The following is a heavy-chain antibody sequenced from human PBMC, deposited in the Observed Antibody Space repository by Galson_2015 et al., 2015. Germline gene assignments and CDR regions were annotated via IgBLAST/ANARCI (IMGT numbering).Heavy chain of an antibody. CDR3: ARDYYGSGSYARFDP. CDR1: GFTFGDYD. D-gene: IGHD3-10*01. J-gene: IGHJ5*02. V-gene: IGHV3-11*01. CDR2: ISGGGDTV. Sequence: SLRLSCAASGFTFGDYDMSWIRQAPGKGLEWISYISGGGDTVHYAESVKGRFTISRDNAKNSMSLQMSSLTAEDTAVYYCARDYYGSGSYARFDPWGQGTLVAVSS.